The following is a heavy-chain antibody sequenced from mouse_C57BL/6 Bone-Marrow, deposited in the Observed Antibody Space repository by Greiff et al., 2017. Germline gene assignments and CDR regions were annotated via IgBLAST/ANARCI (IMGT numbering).Heavy chain of an antibody. D-gene: IGHD3-2*02. Sequence: QVQLQQPGAELVKPGASVKLSCKASGYTFTSYWMHWVKQRPGRGLEWIGRIDPNSGGTKYNEKFKSKATLTVDKPSSTAYMQLSSLTSADSAVYYCARSTAQAHFDYWGQGTTLTVSS. V-gene: IGHV1-72*01. CDR1: GYTFTSYW. CDR3: ARSTAQAHFDY. CDR2: IDPNSGGT. J-gene: IGHJ2*01.